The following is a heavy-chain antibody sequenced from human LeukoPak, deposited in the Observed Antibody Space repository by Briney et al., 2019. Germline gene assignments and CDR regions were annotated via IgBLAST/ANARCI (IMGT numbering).Heavy chain of an antibody. CDR2: IYYSGST. D-gene: IGHD3-16*02. CDR3: ARGYYDYVWGSYRIHFDY. Sequence: SETLSLTCTVAGGSISSYYWSWIRQPPGKGLEWIGYIYYSGSTNYNPSLKSRVTISVDTSKNQFSLKLSSVTAADTAVYYCARGYYDYVWGSYRIHFDYWGQGTLVTVSS. J-gene: IGHJ4*02. V-gene: IGHV4-59*01. CDR1: GGSISSYY.